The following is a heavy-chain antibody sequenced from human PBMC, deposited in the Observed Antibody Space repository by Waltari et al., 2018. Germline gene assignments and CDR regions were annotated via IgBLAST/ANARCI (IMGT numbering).Heavy chain of an antibody. CDR2: IYYSGST. Sequence: QVQLQESGPGLVKPSETLSLTCTVSGGSISSYYWSWIRQPPGKGLEWIGYIYYSGSTNYNPSLKSRVTISVDTSKNQFSLKLSSVTAADTAVYYCAGDTPRDWYFDLWGRGTLVTVSS. D-gene: IGHD3-10*01. J-gene: IGHJ2*01. CDR1: GGSISSYY. V-gene: IGHV4-59*01. CDR3: AGDTPRDWYFDL.